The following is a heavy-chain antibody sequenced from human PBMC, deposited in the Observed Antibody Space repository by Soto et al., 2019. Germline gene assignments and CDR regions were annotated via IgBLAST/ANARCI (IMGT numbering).Heavy chain of an antibody. Sequence: GWSLRLSFAASGFTFSTYAMTWLRHARVKLLELVAAITGSGAKAYYAKSVKGRFTISRDNSKNMVSLELNSLRAEYTAVYYCAKDEGAVGWDLLWGQGTLVTVSS. CDR3: AKDEGAVGWDLL. J-gene: IGHJ4*02. V-gene: IGHV3-23*01. CDR1: GFTFSTYA. CDR2: ITGSGAKA. D-gene: IGHD1-26*01.